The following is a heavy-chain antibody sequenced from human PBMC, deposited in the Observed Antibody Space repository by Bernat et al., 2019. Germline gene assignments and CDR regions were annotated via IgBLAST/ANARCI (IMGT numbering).Heavy chain of an antibody. V-gene: IGHV3-74*01. J-gene: IGHJ4*02. D-gene: IGHD3-3*01. Sequence: EVQLVESGGGLVQPGGSLRLSCAASGFTFSSYWMHWVRQAPGKGLVWVSRFNSDGSSTTYADSVKGRFTSTRDNAKNTVYLQMNSLRAEDTAVYYCARARYYDLIDYWGQGTLVTVSS. CDR1: GFTFSSYW. CDR3: ARARYYDLIDY. CDR2: FNSDGSST.